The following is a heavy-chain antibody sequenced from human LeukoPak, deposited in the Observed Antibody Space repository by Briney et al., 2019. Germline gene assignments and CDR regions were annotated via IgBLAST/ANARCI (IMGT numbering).Heavy chain of an antibody. CDR1: GYSFIGYG. D-gene: IGHD6-13*01. Sequence: GASVKVSCKASGYSFIGYGISWVRQAPGQGLEWMGWISGNTGNTGYSEKFQGRVTMTKDTSTTTAYLELRGLRSDDTAMYYCARDTSDSWYDIFGDYWGQGTLVTVSS. CDR2: ISGNTGNT. V-gene: IGHV1-18*01. J-gene: IGHJ4*02. CDR3: ARDTSDSWYDIFGDY.